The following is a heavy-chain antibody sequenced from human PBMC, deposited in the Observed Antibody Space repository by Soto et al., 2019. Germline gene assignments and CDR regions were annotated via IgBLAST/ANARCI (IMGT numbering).Heavy chain of an antibody. Sequence: GGSLRLSCAASGFSISDHYMSWIRQAPGKGLEWVSYSSNSGTFTKYADSVKGRFSISRDNAKNSLYLEINSLRGEDTAIYYCARSGDNYNVLDYWGQGTPVTVSS. D-gene: IGHD3-10*02. J-gene: IGHJ4*02. CDR2: SSNSGTFT. CDR1: GFSISDHY. CDR3: ARSGDNYNVLDY. V-gene: IGHV3-11*03.